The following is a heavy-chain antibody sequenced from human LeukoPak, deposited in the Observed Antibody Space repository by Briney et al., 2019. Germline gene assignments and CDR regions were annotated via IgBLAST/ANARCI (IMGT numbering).Heavy chain of an antibody. V-gene: IGHV4-59*01. CDR1: GGSISSYY. CDR3: ARVTGYMIEDYFDY. Sequence: SETLSLTCTVSGGSISSYYWSWIRQPPGKGLEWIGYIYYSGSTNYNPPLKSRVTISVETSKNQFSLKLSSVTAADTAVYYCARVTGYMIEDYFDYWGQGTLVTVSS. CDR2: IYYSGST. J-gene: IGHJ4*02. D-gene: IGHD3-22*01.